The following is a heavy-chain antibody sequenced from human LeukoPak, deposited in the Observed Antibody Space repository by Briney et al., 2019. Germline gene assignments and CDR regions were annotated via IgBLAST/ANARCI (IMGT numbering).Heavy chain of an antibody. D-gene: IGHD2-2*01. Sequence: ASVKVSCKVSGYTLTELSMHWVRQAPGKGLEWMGGFDPEDGETIYAQKFQGRVTMTEDTSTDTAYMELSSLRSEDTAVYYCATSGSGGFPAGPFGYWGQGTLVTVSS. CDR2: FDPEDGET. CDR3: ATSGSGGFPAGPFGY. J-gene: IGHJ4*02. CDR1: GYTLTELS. V-gene: IGHV1-24*01.